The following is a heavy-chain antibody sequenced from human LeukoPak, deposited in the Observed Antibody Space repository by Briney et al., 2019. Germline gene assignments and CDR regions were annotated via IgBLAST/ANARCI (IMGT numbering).Heavy chain of an antibody. V-gene: IGHV1-69*05. D-gene: IGHD2-2*01. CDR3: ARDIVVVPADTITGAFEI. CDR1: GGTFSSYA. CDR2: IIPIFGTA. Sequence: GASVKVSCKASGGTFSSYAISWVRQAPGQGLEWMGRIIPIFGTANYAQKFQGRVTITTDESTSTAYMELSSLRSEDTAVYYCARDIVVVPADTITGAFEIWGQGTIVTVSS. J-gene: IGHJ3*02.